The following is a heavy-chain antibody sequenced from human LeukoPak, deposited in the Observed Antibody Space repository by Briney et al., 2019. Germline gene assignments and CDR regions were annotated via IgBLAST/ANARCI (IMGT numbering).Heavy chain of an antibody. Sequence: ASVKVSCKASGFIFDIYALIWVRQAPGQGLELMGWINTNTGNPTYAQGFTGRFVFSLDTSVCTAYLQISSLKAEDTAVYYCARDYTLTLGTTTYFQHWGQGTLVTVSS. J-gene: IGHJ1*01. D-gene: IGHD1-7*01. V-gene: IGHV7-4-1*02. CDR3: ARDYTLTLGTTTYFQH. CDR2: INTNTGNP. CDR1: GFIFDIYA.